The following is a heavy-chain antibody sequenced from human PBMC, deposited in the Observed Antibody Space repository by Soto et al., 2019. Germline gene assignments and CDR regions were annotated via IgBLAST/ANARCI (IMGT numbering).Heavy chain of an antibody. V-gene: IGHV3-23*01. Sequence: EAQLLESGGGLVQPGGSLRLSCAASGFTFSNYAMNWVRQAPGKGLEWVSGISGGRGDRTFYADSVKGRFTISRDNSKNTLHLQMNSLRTEDTAVYYCAKNQPSWATRAAFDYWGQGTLVTVSS. J-gene: IGHJ4*02. CDR2: ISGGRGDRT. CDR3: AKNQPSWATRAAFDY. D-gene: IGHD2-2*01. CDR1: GFTFSNYA.